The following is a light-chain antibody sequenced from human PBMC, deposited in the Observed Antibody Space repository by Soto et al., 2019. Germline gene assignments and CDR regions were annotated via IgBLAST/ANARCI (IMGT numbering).Light chain of an antibody. Sequence: EIVLTQSPATLSLSPGERATLSCRASQSVGSYLAWYQQKPGQAPRLLIYDASNRATGIPARFSGSGSGTDFTLTNSTLEPEDFAVYYCQHRSNWPQTFGQGTKVEIK. CDR1: QSVGSY. J-gene: IGKJ1*01. V-gene: IGKV3-11*01. CDR3: QHRSNWPQT. CDR2: DAS.